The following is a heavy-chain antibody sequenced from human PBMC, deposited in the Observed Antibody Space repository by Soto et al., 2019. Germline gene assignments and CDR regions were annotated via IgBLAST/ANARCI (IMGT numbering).Heavy chain of an antibody. Sequence: AETLSLTCTVSGGSIFSSYWTRIRQPPGKGLEWIRNVYYSGSTNYNPSLKSRITISVDTSKNQFSLNLSSVTAADTAVYYCARVPAESSWFDXWGQGTLVTVSX. CDR3: ARVPAESSWFDX. J-gene: IGHJ5*02. CDR2: VYYSGST. CDR1: GGSIFSSY. D-gene: IGHD6-19*01. V-gene: IGHV4-59*01.